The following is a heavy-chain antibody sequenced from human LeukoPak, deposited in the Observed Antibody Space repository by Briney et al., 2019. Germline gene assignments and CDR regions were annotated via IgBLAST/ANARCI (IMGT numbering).Heavy chain of an antibody. D-gene: IGHD5-24*01. CDR3: ARTGDGSNFYNYYYMDV. Sequence: SETLSLTCSVSGASIGRHYWSWIRKTPGKGLEWIGYVYFTGRTHYNPSLKSRATISVDMLNKEFSLTLPSVTAADTAVYLCARTGDGSNFYNYYYMDVWGKGTTVIVSS. V-gene: IGHV4-59*11. CDR2: VYFTGRT. CDR1: GASIGRHY. J-gene: IGHJ6*03.